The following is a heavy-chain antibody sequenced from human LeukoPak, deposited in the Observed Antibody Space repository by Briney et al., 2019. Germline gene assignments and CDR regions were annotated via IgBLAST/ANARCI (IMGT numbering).Heavy chain of an antibody. J-gene: IGHJ6*02. CDR3: ARFRSSSWYRDYYYYGMDV. CDR1: GYTFTSYG. D-gene: IGHD6-13*01. CDR2: ISAYNGNT. V-gene: IGHV1-18*01. Sequence: ASVKVSCKASGYTFTSYGISWVRQAPGQGLEWMGWISAYNGNTNYAQKLQGRVTMTTDTSTSTAYMELRSLRSDDTAVYYCARFRSSSWYRDYYYYGMDVWGQGTTVTASS.